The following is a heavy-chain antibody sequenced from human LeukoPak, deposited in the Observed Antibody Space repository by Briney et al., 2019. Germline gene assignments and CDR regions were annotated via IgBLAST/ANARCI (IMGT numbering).Heavy chain of an antibody. V-gene: IGHV4-30-2*01. CDR2: IYHSGST. CDR3: ARARQFTMVRGVITYYFDY. D-gene: IGHD3-10*01. J-gene: IGHJ4*02. Sequence: TLSPPCAVAGGSISSGGYSWRWIRPPPGKGLEWIGYIYHSGSTYYNPSLKSRVTISVDRSKNQFSLKLSSVTAADTAVYYCARARQFTMVRGVITYYFDYWGQGTLVTVSS. CDR1: GGSISSGGYS.